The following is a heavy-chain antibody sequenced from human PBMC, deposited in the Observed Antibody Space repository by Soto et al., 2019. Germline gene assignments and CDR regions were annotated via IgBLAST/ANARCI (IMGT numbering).Heavy chain of an antibody. CDR3: ITDAEWGI. CDR2: IKSKTAGGTT. D-gene: IGHD2-8*01. V-gene: IGHV3-15*07. J-gene: IGHJ3*02. CDR1: GFTFTNAW. Sequence: PGGSLRLSCAASGFTFTNAWMNWVRQAPGKGLEWVGRIKSKTAGGTTDYAAPVKDRFTISRDDSIHTLYLQMNTLKIEDTAVYYCITDAEWGIWGQGTMVTVS.